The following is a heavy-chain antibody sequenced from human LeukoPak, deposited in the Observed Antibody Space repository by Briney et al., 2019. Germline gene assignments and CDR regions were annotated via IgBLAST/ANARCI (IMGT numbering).Heavy chain of an antibody. Sequence: QPGGSLRLSCAASGFTFSSYGMHWVRQAPGKGLVWVAVISYDGSNKYYADSVKGRFTISRDNSKNTLYLQMNSLRAEDTAVYYCAKDNRQWLLPGYYFDDWGQGTLVTVSS. CDR3: AKDNRQWLLPGYYFDD. CDR2: ISYDGSNK. V-gene: IGHV3-30*18. D-gene: IGHD6-19*01. CDR1: GFTFSSYG. J-gene: IGHJ4*02.